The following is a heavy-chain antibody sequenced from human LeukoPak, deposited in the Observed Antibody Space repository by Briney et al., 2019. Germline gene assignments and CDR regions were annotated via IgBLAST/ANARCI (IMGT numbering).Heavy chain of an antibody. CDR1: GYTFTSYY. J-gene: IGHJ4*02. CDR2: INPSGGST. CDR3: ARESREYYFDY. V-gene: IGHV1-46*01. Sequence: ASVNVSCKASGYTFTSYYMHWVRQAPGQELEWMGIINPSGGSTSYAQKFQGRVTMTRDTSTSTVYMELSSLRSEDTAVYYCARESREYYFDYWGQGTLVTVSS.